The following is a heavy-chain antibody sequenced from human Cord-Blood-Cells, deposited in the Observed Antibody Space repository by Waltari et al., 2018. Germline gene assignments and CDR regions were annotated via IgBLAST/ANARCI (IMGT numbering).Heavy chain of an antibody. CDR3: ARVAGYSSSWYPLFDY. V-gene: IGHV1-69*01. Sequence: QVQLVQSGAEVKKPGSSVKVSCKASGGTFSSYAISWVRQAPGQGLEWMGGIFPIFGTANYAQKFQGRVTITADESTSTAYMELSSLRSEDTAVYYCARVAGYSSSWYPLFDYWGQGTLVTVSS. D-gene: IGHD6-13*01. J-gene: IGHJ4*02. CDR2: IFPIFGTA. CDR1: GGTFSSYA.